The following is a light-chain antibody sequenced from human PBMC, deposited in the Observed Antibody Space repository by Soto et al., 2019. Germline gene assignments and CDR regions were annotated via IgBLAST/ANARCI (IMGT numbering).Light chain of an antibody. Sequence: DIQMTQSPSSLSASVGDRVTITCRASQSISSYLNWYQQKPGKAPKLLIYGASSLQRGVPSRFSGSGSGTDFTLTISSLQPEDFATYYCQQSYSTPYTFGQGTQLESK. J-gene: IGKJ2*01. CDR3: QQSYSTPYT. V-gene: IGKV1-39*01. CDR1: QSISSY. CDR2: GAS.